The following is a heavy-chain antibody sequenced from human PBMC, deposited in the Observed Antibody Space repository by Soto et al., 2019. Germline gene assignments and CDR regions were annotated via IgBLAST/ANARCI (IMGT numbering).Heavy chain of an antibody. D-gene: IGHD3-9*01. CDR2: ISYDGSNK. CDR1: GFTFSSYA. J-gene: IGHJ4*02. CDR3: AREGDYDILTGYYSSFDY. V-gene: IGHV3-30-3*01. Sequence: GGSLRLSCAASGFTFSSYAMHWVRQAPGKGLEWVAVISYDGSNKYYADSVKGRFTISRDNSKNTLYLQMNSLRAEDTAVYDCAREGDYDILTGYYSSFDYWGQGTLVTVSS.